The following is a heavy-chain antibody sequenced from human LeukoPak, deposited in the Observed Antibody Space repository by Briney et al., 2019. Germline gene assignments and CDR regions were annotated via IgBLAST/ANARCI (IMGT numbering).Heavy chain of an antibody. CDR3: ARDSGWFRFDS. J-gene: IGHJ4*02. CDR1: GFTFSTYW. Sequence: GGSLRLSCAASGFTFSTYWMTWVRLAPGKGLEWVANIKEDGSDKYYVDSVKGRFTISRDNAKSSLYLQMNGLRAEDTAVYFCARDSGWFRFDSWGQGTLVTVSS. V-gene: IGHV3-7*03. CDR2: IKEDGSDK. D-gene: IGHD6-13*01.